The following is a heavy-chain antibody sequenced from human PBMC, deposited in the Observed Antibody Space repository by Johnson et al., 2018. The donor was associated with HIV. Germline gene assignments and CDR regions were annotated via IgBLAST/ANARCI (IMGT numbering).Heavy chain of an antibody. J-gene: IGHJ3*02. D-gene: IGHD1-26*01. V-gene: IGHV3-30*04. CDR2: ISYDGSNK. CDR1: GCTCSSYA. Sequence: QVPLVESGGGVVQPGRSLRLSCAASGCTCSSYAMHWVRQAPGKGLEWVAVISYDGSNKYYADSVKGRFTISRDNSKNTLYLQMNSLRAEDTAVYYCARDAPDSGSYHAFDIWGQGTMVTVSS. CDR3: ARDAPDSGSYHAFDI.